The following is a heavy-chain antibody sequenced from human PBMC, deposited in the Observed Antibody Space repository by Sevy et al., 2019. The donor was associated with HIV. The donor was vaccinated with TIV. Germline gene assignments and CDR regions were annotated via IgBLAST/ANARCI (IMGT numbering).Heavy chain of an antibody. CDR2: IYYTGST. CDR1: GGSISAYY. V-gene: IGHV4-59*01. Sequence: SETLSLTCTVSGGSISAYYWSWIRQPPGKGLEYLGYIYYTGSTNYNPSLKSRVTISVDTSKNQFSLKLSSVTAADTAVNYCARAPPVRSGDDSLNWFDPWGQGTLVTVSS. J-gene: IGHJ5*02. D-gene: IGHD5-12*01. CDR3: ARAPPVRSGDDSLNWFDP.